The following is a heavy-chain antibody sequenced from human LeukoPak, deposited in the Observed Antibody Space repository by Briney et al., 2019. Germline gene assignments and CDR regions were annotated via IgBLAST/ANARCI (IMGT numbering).Heavy chain of an antibody. J-gene: IGHJ4*02. CDR3: ATLGYSYGTDY. Sequence: SETLSLTCTVSGGSISSGSYYWGWIRQPPGKGLEWIGSIYYTGSTYYNPSLKSRVTMSVDTSKNQFSLKLSSVTAADTAVYYCATLGYSYGTDYWGQGTLVTVSS. CDR1: GGSISSGSYY. D-gene: IGHD5-18*01. V-gene: IGHV4-39*01. CDR2: IYYTGST.